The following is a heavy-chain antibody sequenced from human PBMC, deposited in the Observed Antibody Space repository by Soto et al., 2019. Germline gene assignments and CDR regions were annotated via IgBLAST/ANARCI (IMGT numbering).Heavy chain of an antibody. Sequence: QVQLVQSGAEVKKPGSSVKVSCKASGGTFSRYTINWVRQAPGQGLEWMGRIIPIAAIANYTQKFQGRVTITVDKPSTTAYMELRSLRSDDTAVYYCARGSTIVRGAPSWFDPWGQGTLVTVSS. V-gene: IGHV1-69*02. D-gene: IGHD3-10*01. CDR1: GGTFSRYT. CDR3: ARGSTIVRGAPSWFDP. CDR2: IIPIAAIA. J-gene: IGHJ5*02.